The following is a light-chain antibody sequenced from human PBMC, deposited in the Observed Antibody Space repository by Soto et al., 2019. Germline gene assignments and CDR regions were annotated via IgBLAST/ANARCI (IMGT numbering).Light chain of an antibody. Sequence: EIVLTQSPGTLSLSPGERATLSCRASQSVSSSYLAWYQQKPGQAPRLLIYGASSRATGIPDRFSGSGSGTHFTLTISRLEPEDFVVYYCRQYDSSPITFGQGTRLEIK. V-gene: IGKV3-20*01. J-gene: IGKJ5*01. CDR3: RQYDSSPIT. CDR2: GAS. CDR1: QSVSSSY.